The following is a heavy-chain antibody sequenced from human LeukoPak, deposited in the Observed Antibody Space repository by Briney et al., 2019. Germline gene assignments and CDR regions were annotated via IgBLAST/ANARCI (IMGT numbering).Heavy chain of an antibody. CDR1: GFTFSDFW. D-gene: IGHD1-1*01. Sequence: PGGSLRLSCAGSGFTFSDFWMTWVRQTPGKGLEWVANIKEDGTEKNLVDSVKGRFTISRDNTKNLLFLEMNNLRGDDTAIYYCVRESRPGGAMGLYHNLDYWGQGTLVAVS. V-gene: IGHV3-7*01. CDR2: IKEDGTEK. CDR3: VRESRPGGAMGLYHNLDY. J-gene: IGHJ4*02.